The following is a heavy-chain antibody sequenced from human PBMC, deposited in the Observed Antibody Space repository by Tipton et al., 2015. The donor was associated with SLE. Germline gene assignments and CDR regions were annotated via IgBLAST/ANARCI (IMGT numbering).Heavy chain of an antibody. CDR2: IRSETYGGTT. J-gene: IGHJ4*02. CDR1: GFTFGDYV. Sequence: SLRLSCTGSGFTFGDYVLNWVRQAPGRGLEWVGFIRSETYGGTTEIAASLKGRFTISRDDSKGIAYLQMNSLRIEDTAIYYCTRDVEAYGDYIYWGQGTLVAVSS. V-gene: IGHV3-49*04. CDR3: TRDVEAYGDYIY. D-gene: IGHD4-17*01.